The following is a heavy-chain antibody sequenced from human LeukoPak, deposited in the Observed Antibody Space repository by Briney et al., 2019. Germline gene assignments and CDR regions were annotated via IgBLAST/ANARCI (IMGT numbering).Heavy chain of an antibody. D-gene: IGHD5-12*01. CDR2: ISWNSGSI. V-gene: IGHV3-9*01. CDR1: GFTFDDYA. Sequence: GGSLRLSCAASGFTFDDYAMHWVRQAPGKGLEWVSGISWNSGSIGYADSVKGRFTISRDNAKNSLYLQMNSLRAEDTALYYCAKAYNSGYDWGGSDYWGQGTLVTVSS. CDR3: AKAYNSGYDWGGSDY. J-gene: IGHJ4*02.